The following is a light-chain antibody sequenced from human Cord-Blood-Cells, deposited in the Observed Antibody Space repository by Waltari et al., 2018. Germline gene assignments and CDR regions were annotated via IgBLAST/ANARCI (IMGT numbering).Light chain of an antibody. CDR2: LGS. J-gene: IGKJ1*01. Sequence: DLVMTQSPLSLPVTPGEPASIPCRSSHSLLHSNGYNYLDLYLQKQGQSAHLLIYLGSNRASGVPDRFSGSGSDTDVALKSSRVEAGDVGVYDSMQALQVLWAFGQGANVE. V-gene: IGKV2-28*01. CDR1: HSLLHSNGYNY. CDR3: MQALQVLWA.